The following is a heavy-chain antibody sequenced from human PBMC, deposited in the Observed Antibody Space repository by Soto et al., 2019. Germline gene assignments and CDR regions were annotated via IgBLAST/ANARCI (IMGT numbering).Heavy chain of an antibody. V-gene: IGHV3-33*01. J-gene: IGHJ6*02. CDR3: TRKREPFNWNDWPHYYYGIDF. CDR1: GFTFSSYG. D-gene: IGHD1-20*01. Sequence: QVQLVESGGGVVQPGRSLRLSCAASGFTFSSYGMHWVRQAPGKGLEWVTVIWYDGSNKYYADSVKGRFTISRDNSKNTLYTKINNPSTEDTYVYYDTRKREPFNWNDWPHYYYGIDFWGQGTPGTVSS. CDR2: IWYDGSNK.